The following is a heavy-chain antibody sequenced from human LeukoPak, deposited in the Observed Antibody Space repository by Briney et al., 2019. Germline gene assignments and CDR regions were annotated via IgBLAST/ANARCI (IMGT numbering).Heavy chain of an antibody. Sequence: SVKVSCTASGGTFSSYAISWVRQAPGQGLEWMGGIIPIFGTANYAQKFQGRVTITTDESTSTAYMELSSLRSEDTAVYYCARFITMVRGVMRNAFDIWGQGTMVTVSS. D-gene: IGHD3-10*01. CDR3: ARFITMVRGVMRNAFDI. J-gene: IGHJ3*02. V-gene: IGHV1-69*05. CDR1: GGTFSSYA. CDR2: IIPIFGTA.